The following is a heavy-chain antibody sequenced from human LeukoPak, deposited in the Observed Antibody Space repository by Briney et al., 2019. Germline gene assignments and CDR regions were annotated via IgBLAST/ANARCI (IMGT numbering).Heavy chain of an antibody. D-gene: IGHD2/OR15-2a*01. CDR2: IWSNGITK. V-gene: IGHV3-33*01. Sequence: PGRSLTLSCAASGFTFSGHGMHWVRQAPGKGLEWVAVIWSNGITKHYADSVEGRFTISRDNSRSTRYLQMSSLTAEDTAIYYCARDASFYADDYWGQGTLVTVSS. CDR3: ARDASFYADDY. J-gene: IGHJ4*02. CDR1: GFTFSGHG.